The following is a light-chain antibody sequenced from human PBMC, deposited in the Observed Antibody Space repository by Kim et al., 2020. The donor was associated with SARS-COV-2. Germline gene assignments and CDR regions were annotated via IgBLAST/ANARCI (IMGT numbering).Light chain of an antibody. CDR1: SLRSFY. CDR2: GKN. CDR3: NSRDSNDNVV. Sequence: SSELTQDPAVSVALGQTVRITCQGDSLRSFYATWYQQKPGQAPMVVIYGKNNRPSGIPDRFSGSSSGNTASLTITGTQAGDEADYYCNSRDSNDNVVFGG. J-gene: IGLJ2*01. V-gene: IGLV3-19*01.